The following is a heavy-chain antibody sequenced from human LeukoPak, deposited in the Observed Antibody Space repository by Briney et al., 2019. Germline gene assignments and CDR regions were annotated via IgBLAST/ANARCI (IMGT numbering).Heavy chain of an antibody. Sequence: GGSLRLSCAPSGFTFSSYDKNGPRQATGKGLEGVSYISSSGSTIYYADSVKGRFTISRDNAKNSVYLQMNSLRAEDTAVYYCAELGITTIGGVWGKGTTVTISS. D-gene: IGHD3-10*02. J-gene: IGHJ6*04. CDR2: ISSSGSTI. CDR1: GFTFSSYD. V-gene: IGHV3-48*03. CDR3: AELGITTIGGV.